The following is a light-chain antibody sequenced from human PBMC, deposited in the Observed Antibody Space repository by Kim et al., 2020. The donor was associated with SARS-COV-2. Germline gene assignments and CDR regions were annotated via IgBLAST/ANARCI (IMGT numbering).Light chain of an antibody. Sequence: SPGQGATPTCRARQSVSSDLAWYQQKPGQAPRLLIYDSANRATGIPARFSGSGSGTDFTLTISSLEPEDFAVYYCQQRSNWPPFTFGPGTKVDIK. CDR1: QSVSSD. V-gene: IGKV3-11*01. CDR3: QQRSNWPPFT. CDR2: DSA. J-gene: IGKJ3*01.